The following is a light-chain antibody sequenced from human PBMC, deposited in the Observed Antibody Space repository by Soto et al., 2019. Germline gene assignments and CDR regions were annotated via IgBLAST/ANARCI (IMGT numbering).Light chain of an antibody. CDR1: SSDVGGYNY. CDR3: SSYAGSKGV. J-gene: IGLJ1*01. CDR2: EVS. V-gene: IGLV2-8*01. Sequence: QSALTQPASVSGSPGQSITISCTGTSSDVGGYNYVSWYQQHPGKAPKLMIYEVSKRPSGVPDRFSGSKSGNTASLTVSGLQAEDEADYYCSSYAGSKGVFGTGTKVTV.